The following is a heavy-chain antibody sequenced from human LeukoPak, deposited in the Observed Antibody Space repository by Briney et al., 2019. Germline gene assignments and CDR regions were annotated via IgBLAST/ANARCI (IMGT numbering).Heavy chain of an antibody. CDR3: ARGKSYYDSSGYYEVDYFDY. J-gene: IGHJ4*02. Sequence: SETLSLTCTVSGGSISSYYWSWIRQPPGKGLEWIGYIYYSGSTNYNPSLKSRVTISVDTSKNQFSLKLSSVTAADTAVYYCARGKSYYDSSGYYEVDYFDYWGQGTLVTVSS. V-gene: IGHV4-59*01. D-gene: IGHD3-22*01. CDR2: IYYSGST. CDR1: GGSISSYY.